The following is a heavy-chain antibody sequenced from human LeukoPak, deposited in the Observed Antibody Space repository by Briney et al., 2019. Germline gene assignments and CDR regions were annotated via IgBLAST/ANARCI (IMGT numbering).Heavy chain of an antibody. CDR3: ARAVSGRFDY. J-gene: IGHJ4*02. CDR1: GGSMSPYH. CDR2: IYYSGST. Sequence: SETLSLTCTVSGGSMSPYHWGWIRQPPGKGLEWTGYIYYSGSTNYNPSLKSRVTISVDTSKNQFSLKLSSVTAADTAIYYCARAVSGRFDYWGQGTLVTVSS. V-gene: IGHV4-59*08. D-gene: IGHD6-19*01.